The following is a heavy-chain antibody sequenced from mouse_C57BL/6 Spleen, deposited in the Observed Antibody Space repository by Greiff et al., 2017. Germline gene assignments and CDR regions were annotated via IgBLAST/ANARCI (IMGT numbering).Heavy chain of an antibody. V-gene: IGHV3-6*01. CDR1: GYSITSGYY. J-gene: IGHJ4*01. CDR2: ISYDGSN. CDR3: ARGKDY. Sequence: VQLKESGPGLVKPSQSLSLTCSVTGYSITSGYYWNWIRQFPGNKLEWMGYISYDGSNNYNPSLKNRISITRDTSKNQFFLKLNSVTTEDTATYYCARGKDYWGQGTSVTVSS.